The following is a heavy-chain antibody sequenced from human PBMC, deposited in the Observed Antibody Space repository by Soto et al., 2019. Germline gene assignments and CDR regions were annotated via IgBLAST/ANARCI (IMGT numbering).Heavy chain of an antibody. CDR2: INPNSGGT. CDR1: GYTFTGYY. D-gene: IGHD2-2*01. J-gene: IGHJ6*02. CDR3: ARDSAYCSSTSCPEPASYYYYGMDV. V-gene: IGHV1-2*02. Sequence: ASVKVSCKASGYTFTGYYMHWVRQAPGQGLEWMGWINPNSGGTNYAQKFQGRVTMTRDTSISTACMELSRLRSDDTAVYYCARDSAYCSSTSCPEPASYYYYGMDVWGQGTTVTVSS.